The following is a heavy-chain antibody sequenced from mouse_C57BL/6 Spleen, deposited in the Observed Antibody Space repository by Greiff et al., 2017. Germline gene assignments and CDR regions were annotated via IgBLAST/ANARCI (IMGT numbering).Heavy chain of an antibody. CDR3: ARGAGNYDYYAMDY. V-gene: IGHV1-69*01. J-gene: IGHJ4*01. Sequence: QVQLQQPGAELVMPGASVKLSCKASGYTFTSYWMHWVKQRPGQGLEWIGEIDPSDSYTNDNQKFKGKSTLTVDKSSSTAYMQLSSLTSEDSAVYYCARGAGNYDYYAMDYWGQGTSVTVSS. D-gene: IGHD2-1*01. CDR1: GYTFTSYW. CDR2: IDPSDSYT.